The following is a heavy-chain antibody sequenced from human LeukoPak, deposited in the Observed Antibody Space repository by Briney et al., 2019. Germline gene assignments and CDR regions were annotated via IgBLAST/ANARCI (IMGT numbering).Heavy chain of an antibody. CDR2: IYHSGNT. J-gene: IGHJ4*02. D-gene: IGHD6-13*01. V-gene: IGHV4-38-2*02. CDR3: ARASGITAVTRVDY. CDR1: GYSISSGYY. Sequence: SETLSLTCSVSGYSISSGYYWGWIRQPPGKGLEWIGSIYHSGNTYYNPSLKSQVTISVDTSKNQFSLKLSSVTAADTAVYYCARASGITAVTRVDYWGQGTLVTVSS.